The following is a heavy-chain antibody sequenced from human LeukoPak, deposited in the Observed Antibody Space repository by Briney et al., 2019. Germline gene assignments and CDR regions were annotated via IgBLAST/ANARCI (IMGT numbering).Heavy chain of an antibody. CDR2: ISYSGST. CDR1: GGSITVYY. V-gene: IGHV4-59*12. J-gene: IGHJ4*02. D-gene: IGHD6-6*01. Sequence: PSETLSLTCSVSGGSITVYYWNWIRQSPGRGLEWIGSISYSGSTNYNPSLKSRVTISIDTSKNRFSLKVSSVIAADTAMYYCARGGSRSYTSSTLDYLGQGNLVTVSS. CDR3: ARGGSRSYTSSTLDY.